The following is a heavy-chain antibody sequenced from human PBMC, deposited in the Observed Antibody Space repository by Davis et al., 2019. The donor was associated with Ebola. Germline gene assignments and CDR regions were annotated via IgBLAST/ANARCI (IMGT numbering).Heavy chain of an antibody. CDR1: GGPFNGYY. CDR2: IHHGGRT. Sequence: PSETLSLTCAVYGGPFNGYYWTWIRQPPGKGLEWIGQIHHGGRTSYNPSLKSRVTISVDTSKNQFSLRLTSVTAADTAVFYCVRGTNFYDNTGFYYFDYWGQGTLVTVFS. D-gene: IGHD3-22*01. CDR3: VRGTNFYDNTGFYYFDY. V-gene: IGHV4-34*01. J-gene: IGHJ4*02.